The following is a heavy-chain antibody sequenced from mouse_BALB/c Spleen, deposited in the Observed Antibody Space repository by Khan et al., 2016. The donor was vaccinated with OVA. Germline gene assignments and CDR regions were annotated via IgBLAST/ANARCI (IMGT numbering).Heavy chain of an antibody. CDR1: GFSLTGYG. Sequence: QVQLKQSGPGLVAPSQSLSITCTVSGFSLTGYGVNWVRQPPGKGLEWLGMIWGEGSTDYNSALKSRLSISKDNSKSQVFLKMNSLQTDDTARYYWASDRGLGRAMDYWGQGTSVTVSS. J-gene: IGHJ4*01. CDR2: IWGEGST. V-gene: IGHV2-6-7*01. D-gene: IGHD4-1*01. CDR3: ASDRGLGRAMDY.